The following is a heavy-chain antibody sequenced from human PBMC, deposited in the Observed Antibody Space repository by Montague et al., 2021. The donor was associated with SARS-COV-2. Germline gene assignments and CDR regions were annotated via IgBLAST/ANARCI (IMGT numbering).Heavy chain of an antibody. CDR3: AKNRDIFWFGEGRDSMDV. D-gene: IGHD3-10*01. Sequence: SLRLSCAASGFTSNNFAMHWVRQAPGKGLEWMAVISYDGSIKYYADSLRGRFTISRDSSQKTLYLQMNSPSGEDTAVYYCAKNRDIFWFGEGRDSMDVWGQGTTVIVSS. J-gene: IGHJ6*02. CDR1: GFTSNNFA. CDR2: ISYDGSIK. V-gene: IGHV3-30*18.